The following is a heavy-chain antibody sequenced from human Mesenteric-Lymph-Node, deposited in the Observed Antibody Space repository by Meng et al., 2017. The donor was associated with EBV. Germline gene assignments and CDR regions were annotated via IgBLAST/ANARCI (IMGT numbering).Heavy chain of an antibody. J-gene: IGHJ5*02. CDR2: IYYSGST. V-gene: IGHV4-61*01. CDR3: ATEFTAKDFGVVPAARWSWFDP. CDR1: GGPVSSGTDE. Sequence: VWGHGLGQMLEHSSSPLPCPGGPVSSGTDEWSWCRQPPGKGLEWIGYIYYSGSTNYNPYLESRVTISVDTSKNQFSLRLTSVTAADTAVYFCATEFTAKDFGVVPAARWSWFDPWGQGTLVTVFS. D-gene: IGHD2-2*01.